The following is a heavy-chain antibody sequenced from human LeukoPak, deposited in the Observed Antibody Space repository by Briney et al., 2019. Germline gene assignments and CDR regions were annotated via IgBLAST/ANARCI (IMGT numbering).Heavy chain of an antibody. CDR2: IWYDGSKQ. Sequence: GGSLRLSCATSGFTFGNHGFHWVRQAPGKGLEWVAVIWYDGSKQDYVDSVKGRFTISRDNSKNTLYVQMNSLRAEDTAVYYCAKGSTMYTAYYFDYWGQGTLVTVSS. D-gene: IGHD3-10*02. CDR1: GFTFGNHG. J-gene: IGHJ4*02. V-gene: IGHV3-33*06. CDR3: AKGSTMYTAYYFDY.